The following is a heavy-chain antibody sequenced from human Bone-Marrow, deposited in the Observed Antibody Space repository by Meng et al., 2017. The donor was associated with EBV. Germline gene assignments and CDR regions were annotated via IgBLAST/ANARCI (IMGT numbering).Heavy chain of an antibody. CDR1: GGSISSGGYS. Sequence: LQLQESGAGLVKPSQTLSLTGAVSGGSISSGGYSGSWIRQPPGKGLEWIGYIYHSGSTYYNPSLKSRVTISVDRSKNQFSLKLSSVTAADTAVYYCAGGGYSGYDEYYFDYWGQGTLVTVSS. J-gene: IGHJ4*02. CDR3: AGGGYSGYDEYYFDY. CDR2: IYHSGST. V-gene: IGHV4-30-2*01. D-gene: IGHD5-12*01.